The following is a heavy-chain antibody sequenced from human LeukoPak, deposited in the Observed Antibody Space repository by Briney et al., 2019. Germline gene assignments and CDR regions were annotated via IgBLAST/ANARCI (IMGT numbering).Heavy chain of an antibody. D-gene: IGHD4-23*01. V-gene: IGHV6-1*01. CDR1: GDSVSSNSAA. CDR2: TYYRSKWYN. CDR3: AREVLSDYGGNYGLY. J-gene: IGHJ4*02. Sequence: SQTLSLTCAISGDSVSSNSAARNWIRQSPSRGLEWLGRTYYRSKWYNDYAVSVKSRITINPDTSKNQFSLQLNSVTPEDTAVYYCAREVLSDYGGNYGLYWGQGTLVTVSS.